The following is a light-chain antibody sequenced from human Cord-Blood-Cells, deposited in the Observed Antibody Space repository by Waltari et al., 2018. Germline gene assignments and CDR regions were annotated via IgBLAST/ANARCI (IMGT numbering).Light chain of an antibody. CDR1: SSDVGGYNY. J-gene: IGLJ1*01. Sequence: QSALTQPASVSGSPGQSITISCTGTSSDVGGYNYVSCYQQHPGKAPKLMIYDVSNPPSVVSHRFSCSKSGNTAALTISGHQADDEADYYCSSYTSSSTYVFGTGTKVTVL. V-gene: IGLV2-14*03. CDR2: DVS. CDR3: SSYTSSSTYV.